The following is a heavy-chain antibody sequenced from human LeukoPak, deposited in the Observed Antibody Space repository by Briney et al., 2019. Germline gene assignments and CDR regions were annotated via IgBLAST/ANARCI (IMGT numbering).Heavy chain of an antibody. D-gene: IGHD3-10*01. CDR3: ARHVKENAYYYGSGSGNWFDP. V-gene: IGHV4-59*08. CDR2: IYYSGST. CDR1: GGSISSYY. J-gene: IGHJ5*02. Sequence: QPSETLSLTCTVSGGSISSYYWSWIRQPPGKGLEWIGYIYYSGSTNYNPSLKSRVTISVDTSKSQFSLKLSSVTAADTAVYYCARHVKENAYYYGSGSGNWFDPWGQGTLVTVSS.